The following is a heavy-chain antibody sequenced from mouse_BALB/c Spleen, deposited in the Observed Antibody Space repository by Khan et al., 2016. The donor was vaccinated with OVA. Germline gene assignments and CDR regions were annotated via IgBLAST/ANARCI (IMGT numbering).Heavy chain of an antibody. CDR1: GYTFTEYT. CDR2: INPKNGIT. V-gene: IGHV1-18*01. CDR3: ARDAGRY. D-gene: IGHD3-3*01. Sequence: VQLQQSGPELVKPGASVKTSCKTSGYTFTEYTLHWVKQSHGKSLEWIGVINPKNGITSYNQKFKGKATLTVDKSSSTAYMEFRSLTSEDSAVNYCARDAGRYWGQGTSVTVSS. J-gene: IGHJ4*01.